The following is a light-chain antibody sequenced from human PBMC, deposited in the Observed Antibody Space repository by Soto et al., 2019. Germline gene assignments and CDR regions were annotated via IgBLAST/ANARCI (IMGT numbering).Light chain of an antibody. CDR3: ADWYDSLSAVV. CDR2: RNN. J-gene: IGLJ2*01. Sequence: QSVLTQPPSASGAPGQRVTISCSGSSSNIGSNFVYCYQQLPGTAPRLLIYRNNQRPSGVPDRFSGSKSGTSASLAISGRRSEDEADYYCADWYDSLSAVVFGGGTKVTVL. CDR1: SSNIGSNF. V-gene: IGLV1-47*01.